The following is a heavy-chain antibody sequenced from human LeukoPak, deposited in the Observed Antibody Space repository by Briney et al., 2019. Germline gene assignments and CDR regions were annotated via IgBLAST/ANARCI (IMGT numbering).Heavy chain of an antibody. CDR1: GFTFSSYG. J-gene: IGHJ5*02. D-gene: IGHD5-18*01. V-gene: IGHV3-23*01. CDR3: AKSSWIQLWSPPNWFDP. Sequence: GGSLRLSCAASGFTFSSYGMSWVRQAPGKGLEWVSAISGSGGSTYYADSVKGRFTISRDNSKNTLYLQMNSLRADDTDVYYCAKSSWIQLWSPPNWFDPWGQGTLVTVSS. CDR2: ISGSGGST.